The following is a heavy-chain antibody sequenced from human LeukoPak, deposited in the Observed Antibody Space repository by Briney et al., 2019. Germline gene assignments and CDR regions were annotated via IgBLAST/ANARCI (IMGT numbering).Heavy chain of an antibody. V-gene: IGHV3-23*01. CDR2: ISGSGGST. D-gene: IGHD3-9*01. Sequence: GGSLRLSCAASGFTFSSYAMSWVRQAPGKGLEWVSAISGSGGSTYYADSVKGRFTISRDNSKNTLYLQMNSLRAEDTAVYYCAEDPYDILTGYSLGYYYGMDVWGQGTTVTVSS. CDR3: AEDPYDILTGYSLGYYYGMDV. CDR1: GFTFSSYA. J-gene: IGHJ6*02.